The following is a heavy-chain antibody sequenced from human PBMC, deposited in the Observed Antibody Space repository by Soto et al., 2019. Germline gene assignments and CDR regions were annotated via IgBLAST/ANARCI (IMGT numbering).Heavy chain of an antibody. V-gene: IGHV1-8*02. CDR3: ARRTDRSGPHYFDY. CDR1: GYTCTTYD. Sequence: ASVKVSCKASGYTCTTYDVSWVRQASGQGLEWMGWMNPSNGNTGYAQKFQGRVTMTRNTSISTVYMELSGLRPDDTAVYYCARRTDRSGPHYFDYWGQGNRVPVXS. CDR2: MNPSNGNT. J-gene: IGHJ4*02.